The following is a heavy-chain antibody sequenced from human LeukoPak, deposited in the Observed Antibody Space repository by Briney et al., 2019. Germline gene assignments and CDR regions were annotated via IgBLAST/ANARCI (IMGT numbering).Heavy chain of an antibody. J-gene: IGHJ4*02. Sequence: SETLSLTCTVSGGSISSYYWSWIRQPPGKGLEWIGYIYYSGSTNYNPSLKSRVTISVDTSKNQFSLKLSSVTAADTAAYYCASEQLARGYFDYWGQGTLVTVSS. V-gene: IGHV4-59*01. CDR1: GGSISSYY. CDR3: ASEQLARGYFDY. CDR2: IYYSGST. D-gene: IGHD6-13*01.